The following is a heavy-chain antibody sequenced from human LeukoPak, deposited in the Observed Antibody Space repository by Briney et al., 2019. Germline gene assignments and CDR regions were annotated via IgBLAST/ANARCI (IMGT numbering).Heavy chain of an antibody. CDR3: AKGHYDSSGYYYNPHGMDV. CDR1: GFTFSSYA. Sequence: GGSLRLSCAASGFTFSSYAMSWVRQAPGKGLEWVSAISGSGGSTYYADSVRGRFTISRDNSKNTLYLQMNSLRAEDTAVYYCAKGHYDSSGYYYNPHGMDVWGQGTTVTVSS. J-gene: IGHJ6*02. V-gene: IGHV3-23*01. CDR2: ISGSGGST. D-gene: IGHD3-22*01.